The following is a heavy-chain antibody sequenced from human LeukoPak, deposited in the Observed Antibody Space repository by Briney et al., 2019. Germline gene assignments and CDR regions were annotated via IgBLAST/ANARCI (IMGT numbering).Heavy chain of an antibody. Sequence: GRSLRLSCAASGFTFSSYAMHWVRQAPGKGLEWVAVISYDGSNKYYADSVKGRFTISRDNSKNTLCLQMNSLRAEDTAVYYCARWFGAAAGGYYFDYWGQGTLVTVSS. J-gene: IGHJ4*02. D-gene: IGHD6-13*01. V-gene: IGHV3-30*04. CDR3: ARWFGAAAGGYYFDY. CDR1: GFTFSSYA. CDR2: ISYDGSNK.